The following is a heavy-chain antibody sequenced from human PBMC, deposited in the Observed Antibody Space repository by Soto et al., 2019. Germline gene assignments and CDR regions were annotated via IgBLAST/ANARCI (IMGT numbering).Heavy chain of an antibody. D-gene: IGHD4-17*01. J-gene: IGHJ6*03. CDR1: GGSISSGGYY. CDR3: ARVAPLGPHDYGDYEDYYYMDV. Sequence: SETLSLTCTVSGGSISSGGYYWSWIRQHPGKGLEWIGYIYYSVSTYYNPSLKSRVTISVDTSKNQFSLKLSSVTAADTAVYYCARVAPLGPHDYGDYEDYYYMDVWGKGTTVTVSS. V-gene: IGHV4-31*03. CDR2: IYYSVST.